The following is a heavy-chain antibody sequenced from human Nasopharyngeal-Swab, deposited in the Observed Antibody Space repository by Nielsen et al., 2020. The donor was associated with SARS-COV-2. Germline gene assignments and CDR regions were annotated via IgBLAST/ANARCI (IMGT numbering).Heavy chain of an antibody. Sequence: GGSLRLSCAASGFTFDDYGMSWVRQTTGKGLEWVAGIEWNGDSSGYADSVKGRFTISRDNAKNSLYLEMNSLRAEDTAVYYCTRGGRIAPPVPASWGQGTLVTVSS. CDR3: TRGGRIAPPVPAS. CDR1: GFTFDDYG. CDR2: IEWNGDSS. J-gene: IGHJ5*02. V-gene: IGHV3-20*04. D-gene: IGHD2-21*01.